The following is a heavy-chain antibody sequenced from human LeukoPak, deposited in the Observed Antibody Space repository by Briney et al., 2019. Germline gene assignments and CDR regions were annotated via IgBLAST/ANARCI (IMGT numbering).Heavy chain of an antibody. V-gene: IGHV3-7*01. CDR2: IKQDESEK. CDR3: ARDNGYFSVDY. D-gene: IGHD3-22*01. CDR1: GFTFSSYW. J-gene: IGHJ4*02. Sequence: GGSLRLSCAASGFTFSSYWITWARQAPGKGLEWVANIKQDESEKYYGDSVRGRFTISRDNAQNSPYLQMNSLRAEDTAVYYCARDNGYFSVDYWGQGTLVTVSS.